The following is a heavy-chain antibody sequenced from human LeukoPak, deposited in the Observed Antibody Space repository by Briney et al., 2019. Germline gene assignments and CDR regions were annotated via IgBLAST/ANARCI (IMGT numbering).Heavy chain of an antibody. CDR1: GGSISSYY. D-gene: IGHD6-13*01. Sequence: SETLSLTCTVSGGSISSYYWSWIRQPPGKGLEWIGYIYYSGSTNYNPSLKSRVTISVDTSKNQFSLKLSSVTAADTAVYYCARGQELGPYIAAAPGGYFDYWGQGTLVTVSS. J-gene: IGHJ4*02. V-gene: IGHV4-59*12. CDR2: IYYSGST. CDR3: ARGQELGPYIAAAPGGYFDY.